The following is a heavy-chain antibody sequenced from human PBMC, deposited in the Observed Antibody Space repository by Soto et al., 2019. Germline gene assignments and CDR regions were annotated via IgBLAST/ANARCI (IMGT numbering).Heavy chain of an antibody. Sequence: TLSLTCAVSCGSISVGGYSWSWIRQPPGKGLEWIGYIYQSGSTYYNPSLKSRVTISLDRSKNQFSLMLNSVTAADTAVYYCARVGETNGYYYFDYWGQGTLVTVSS. J-gene: IGHJ4*02. CDR2: IYQSGST. CDR3: ARVGETNGYYYFDY. V-gene: IGHV4-30-2*01. D-gene: IGHD2-8*01. CDR1: CGSISVGGYS.